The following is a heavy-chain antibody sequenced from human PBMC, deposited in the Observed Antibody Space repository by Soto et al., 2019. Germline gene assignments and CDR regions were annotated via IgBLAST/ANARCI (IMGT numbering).Heavy chain of an antibody. D-gene: IGHD4-17*01. J-gene: IGHJ5*02. CDR3: ARSDDYGGKPPVP. CDR1: GYTFTSYY. CDR2: INPFGGRS. Sequence: QVQLVQSGAEVKKPGASVRVSCKASGYTFTSYYMHWVRQAPGQGLEWMGIINPFGGRSTYAQKFHGRVTMTRDTSTSTVYMELSSLRSEGTAVYYCARSDDYGGKPPVPWGRGTLVTVSS. V-gene: IGHV1-46*01.